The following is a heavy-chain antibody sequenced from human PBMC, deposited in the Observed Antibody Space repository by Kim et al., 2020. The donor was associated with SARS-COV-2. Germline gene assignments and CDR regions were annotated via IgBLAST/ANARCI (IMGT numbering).Heavy chain of an antibody. V-gene: IGHV4-39*01. CDR2: IYYTGTT. J-gene: IGHJ5*02. CDR3: ARHGCTGGVGYFDP. Sequence: SETLSLTCTVSGGSISSSDDYWGWIRQPPGKGLEWIGSIYYTGTTYYNPSLKSRVTISVDTSKNQFSLKLSSVTDATVYYCARHGCTGGVGYFDPWGQG. D-gene: IGHD2-8*02. CDR1: GGSISSSDDY.